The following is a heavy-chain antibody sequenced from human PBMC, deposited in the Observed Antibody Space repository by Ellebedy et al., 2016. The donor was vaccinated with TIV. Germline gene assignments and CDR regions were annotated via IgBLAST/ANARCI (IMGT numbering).Heavy chain of an antibody. V-gene: IGHV3-74*01. D-gene: IGHD2-15*01. CDR2: VTPDGSGA. Sequence: PGGSLRLSCAASGFTFSTYWMHWVRHAPGKGLVWVSRVTPDGSGADYAESVNGRFTISRDNAQNTVFLQMNSLRAEDTAVYYCARVECSHNACPSAFEAWGQGTMVTVSS. J-gene: IGHJ3*01. CDR1: GFTFSTYW. CDR3: ARVECSHNACPSAFEA.